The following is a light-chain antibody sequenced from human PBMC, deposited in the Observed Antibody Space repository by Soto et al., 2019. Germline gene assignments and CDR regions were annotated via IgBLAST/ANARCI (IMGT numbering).Light chain of an antibody. Sequence: QSALAQPASVSGSPGQSITISCTGTSSDVGSYNLVSWYQQHPGKAPKLMIYEGSKRPSGVSNRFSGSKSGNTASLTISGLQAEDESDYYCFSYACSSTVFATGPKVTVL. CDR1: SSDVGSYNL. V-gene: IGLV2-23*03. CDR2: EGS. CDR3: FSYACSSTV. J-gene: IGLJ1*01.